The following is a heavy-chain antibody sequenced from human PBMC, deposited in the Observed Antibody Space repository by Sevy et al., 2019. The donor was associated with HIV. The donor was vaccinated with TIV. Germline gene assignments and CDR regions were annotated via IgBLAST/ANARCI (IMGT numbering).Heavy chain of an antibody. CDR2: INHSGST. CDR1: GGSFSGYY. CDR3: ARGIYDFWSGSTSSFDI. J-gene: IGHJ3*02. D-gene: IGHD3-3*01. Sequence: SETLPLTCAVYGGSFSGYYWSWIRQPPGKGLEWIGEINHSGSTNYNPSLKSRVTISVDTSKNQFSLKLSSVTAADTAVYYCARGIYDFWSGSTSSFDIWGQGTMVTVSS. V-gene: IGHV4-34*01.